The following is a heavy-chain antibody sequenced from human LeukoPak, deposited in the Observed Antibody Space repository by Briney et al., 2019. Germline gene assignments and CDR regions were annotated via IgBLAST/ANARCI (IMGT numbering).Heavy chain of an antibody. CDR2: FIPIFGSA. D-gene: IGHD6-13*01. Sequence: ASVKVSCKASGGTFNSYVISWVRQAPGQGLEWMGGFIPIFGSANYAQKFQGRVTITTDESTTTAYLELSSLRFEDTAVYYCATRVVAAAVTPRQDYWGQGTLVTVSS. V-gene: IGHV1-69*05. J-gene: IGHJ4*02. CDR3: ATRVVAAAVTPRQDY. CDR1: GGTFNSYV.